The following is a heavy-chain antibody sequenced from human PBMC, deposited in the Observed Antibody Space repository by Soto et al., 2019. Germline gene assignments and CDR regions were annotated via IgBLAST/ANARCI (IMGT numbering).Heavy chain of an antibody. Sequence: SETLSLTCTVSGGSISSSSYYWGWIRQPPGKGLEWIGSIYYSGSTYYNPSLKSRVTISVDTSKNQFSLKLSSVTAADTAVYYCARQGDPQDILNGYSPWDYYYGMDVWGQGTTVTVSS. J-gene: IGHJ6*02. CDR3: ARQGDPQDILNGYSPWDYYYGMDV. V-gene: IGHV4-39*01. D-gene: IGHD3-9*01. CDR2: IYYSGST. CDR1: GGSISSSSYY.